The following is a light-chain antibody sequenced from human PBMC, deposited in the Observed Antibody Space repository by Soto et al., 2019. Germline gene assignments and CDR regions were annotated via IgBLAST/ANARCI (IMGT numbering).Light chain of an antibody. J-gene: IGKJ1*01. CDR3: QQYHNWPPWT. CDR1: QSVSSD. Sequence: EIVLTQSPATLSLSPGERATLSCRASQSVSSDFAWYHQKPGQAPSLLIYGASTRPTGVPARFSGSGSGTEFTLTISSLQSEDFAVYYCQQYHNWPPWTFGQGTKVDIK. CDR2: GAS. V-gene: IGKV3-15*01.